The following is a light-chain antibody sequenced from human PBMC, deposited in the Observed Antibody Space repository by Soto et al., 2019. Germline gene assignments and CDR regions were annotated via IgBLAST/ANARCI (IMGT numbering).Light chain of an antibody. CDR1: SGHSSYA. CDR3: QTWCTGFVV. V-gene: IGLV4-69*01. J-gene: IGLJ2*01. CDR2: LNSDGSH. Sequence: QLVLTQSPSASASLGASVKLTCTLSSGHSSYAIAWHQQQPEKGPRYLMKLNSDGSHSKGDGIPDRFSGSSSGAERYLTISSLQSEDEADYYCQTWCTGFVVFGGGTQVTVL.